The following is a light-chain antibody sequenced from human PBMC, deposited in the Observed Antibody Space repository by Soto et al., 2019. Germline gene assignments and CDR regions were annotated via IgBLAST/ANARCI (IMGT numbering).Light chain of an antibody. Sequence: NFMLTQARSVSESPGKTVTISCTRSSGNIAANYVHWYQHRPGSAPTTVIYEHSQRPSGVPDRFSGSIDSSSNSASLTISGLKTEDEADYYCQSYDDASLWVFGGGTKLTVL. CDR2: EHS. CDR1: SGNIAANY. CDR3: QSYDDASLWV. J-gene: IGLJ3*02. V-gene: IGLV6-57*03.